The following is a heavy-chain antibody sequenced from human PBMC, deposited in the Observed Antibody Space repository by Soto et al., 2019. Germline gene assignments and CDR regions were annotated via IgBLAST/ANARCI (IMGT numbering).Heavy chain of an antibody. J-gene: IGHJ3*02. D-gene: IGHD3-22*01. V-gene: IGHV3-23*01. CDR1: GFTFSKYS. CDR2: ISGSGGAT. Sequence: EVQLLESGGGLVQPGGSLRLSCAASGFTFSKYSMSWVRQAPGKGLEWVSAISGSGGATYYADSVKGRFTISRDNSKSTLYLQLNSLRAEDTAVYYCAKSYYYAGSGSLISHAFDIWGQGTVVTVSS. CDR3: AKSYYYAGSGSLISHAFDI.